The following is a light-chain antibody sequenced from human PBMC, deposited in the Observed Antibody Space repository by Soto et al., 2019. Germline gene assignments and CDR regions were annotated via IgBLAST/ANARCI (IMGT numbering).Light chain of an antibody. J-gene: IGLJ2*01. V-gene: IGLV2-8*01. CDR3: SSYAGSNNVV. Sequence: QSVLTQPPSASGSPGQSVTISCTGSSSDIGGYNYASWYQQHPGEAPKLMIYEVSKRPSGVPDRFSGSKSGNTASLTVSGLHAEYEADYYCSSYAGSNNVVFGGGTKVTVL. CDR2: EVS. CDR1: SSDIGGYNY.